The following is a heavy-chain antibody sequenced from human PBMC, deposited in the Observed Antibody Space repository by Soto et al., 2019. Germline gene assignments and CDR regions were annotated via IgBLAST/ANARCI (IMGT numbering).Heavy chain of an antibody. J-gene: IGHJ4*02. Sequence: SETLSLTCSVSGGSISSRSYSWGWIRQPPGKGLEWIGTIYYSENTYYNPSLKSRVTISVDTSKNQFSLKLSSVTAADTAVYYCAVAVAGPTAIGYWGQGTLVTVSS. CDR3: AVAVAGPTAIGY. V-gene: IGHV4-39*01. CDR2: IYYSENT. CDR1: GGSISSRSYS. D-gene: IGHD6-19*01.